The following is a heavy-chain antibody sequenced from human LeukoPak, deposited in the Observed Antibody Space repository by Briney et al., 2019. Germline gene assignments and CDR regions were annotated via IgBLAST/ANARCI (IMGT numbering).Heavy chain of an antibody. CDR1: GGSISSYY. Sequence: SETLSLTCTVSGGSISSYYWSWIRQPPGKGLEWIGYIYYSGSTNYNPSLKSRVTISVDTSKNQFSLKLSSVTAADTAVYYCAAQRIVVVPAAPWGYYYGMDVWGKGTTVTVSS. D-gene: IGHD2-2*01. J-gene: IGHJ6*04. CDR3: AAQRIVVVPAAPWGYYYGMDV. CDR2: IYYSGST. V-gene: IGHV4-59*01.